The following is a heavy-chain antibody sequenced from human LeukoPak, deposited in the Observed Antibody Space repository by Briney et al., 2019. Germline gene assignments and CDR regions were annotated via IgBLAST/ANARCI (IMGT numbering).Heavy chain of an antibody. V-gene: IGHV3-23*01. Sequence: PGGSLRLSCAASGFTFSSYTMSWVRQAPGKGLEWVSGISGSGGSTYYADSVEGRFTISRDNSKNTLYLQMNSLRAEDTAVYYCAKDYRSGWYDYWGQGTLVTVSS. CDR3: AKDYRSGWYDY. CDR1: GFTFSSYT. CDR2: ISGSGGST. J-gene: IGHJ4*02. D-gene: IGHD6-19*01.